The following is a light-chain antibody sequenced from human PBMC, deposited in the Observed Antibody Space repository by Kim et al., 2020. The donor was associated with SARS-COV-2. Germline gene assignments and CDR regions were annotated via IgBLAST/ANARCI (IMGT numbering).Light chain of an antibody. CDR1: QSVSSSY. V-gene: IGKV3D-7*01. J-gene: IGKJ4*01. CDR2: GAS. CDR3: QQDYNLLT. Sequence: PWERVTLSCRASQSVSSSYLTWYQQKPGQAPRLLIYGASTRATGIPARFSGSGSGTDFILTISSLQPEDFAVYYCQQDYNLLTFGGGTKVDI.